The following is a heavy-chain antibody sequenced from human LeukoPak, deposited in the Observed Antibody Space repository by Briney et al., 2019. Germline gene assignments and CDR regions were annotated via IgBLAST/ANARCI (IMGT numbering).Heavy chain of an antibody. CDR1: GGSISTYY. CDR3: ARSRVTIFGVPDAFDI. D-gene: IGHD3-3*01. V-gene: IGHV4-59*01. J-gene: IGHJ3*02. CDR2: IYDSETT. Sequence: PSETLSLTCTVPGGSISTYYWSWLRQPPGKGLEWIGYIYDSETTYYNASLKSRVTISVDTSKNQFSLKLSSVIAADTAVYYCARSRVTIFGVPDAFDIWGQGTMVTVSS.